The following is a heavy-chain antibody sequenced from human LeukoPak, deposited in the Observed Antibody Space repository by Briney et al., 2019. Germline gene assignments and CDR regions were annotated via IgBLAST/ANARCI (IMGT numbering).Heavy chain of an antibody. J-gene: IGHJ3*02. CDR3: ARTPGGIYYYDSSGYWKAFDI. Sequence: PSETLSLTCTVSGGSISDYYWSWIRQPPGKGLEWIGYIYYRGSTNYNPSLKSRVTISVDTSKNQFSLKLSSVTAADTAVYYCARTPGGIYYYDSSGYWKAFDIWGQGTMVTVSS. V-gene: IGHV4-59*01. CDR1: GGSISDYY. D-gene: IGHD3-22*01. CDR2: IYYRGST.